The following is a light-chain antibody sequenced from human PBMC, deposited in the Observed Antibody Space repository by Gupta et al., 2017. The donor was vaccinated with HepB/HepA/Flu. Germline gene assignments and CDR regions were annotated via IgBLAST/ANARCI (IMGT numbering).Light chain of an antibody. V-gene: IGKV3-20*01. CDR2: GAS. CDR1: QSISISY. J-gene: IGKJ5*01. CDR3: QQDSTSQLT. Sequence: EIVLTQSPGTLSLSPGERATLSCRASQSISISYLAWYQQKPGQAPRLLIYGASSRATGIPDRFSGSGSGTDFTLTISRLEPEDFAVYYCQQDSTSQLTFGQGTRLELK.